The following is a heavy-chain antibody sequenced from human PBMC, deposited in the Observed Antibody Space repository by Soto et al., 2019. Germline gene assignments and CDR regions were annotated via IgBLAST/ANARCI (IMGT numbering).Heavy chain of an antibody. J-gene: IGHJ4*02. CDR3: AKDYGSGWYADY. V-gene: IGHV3-23*01. Sequence: PGGSLRLSCAASGFTFSSYVMSWVRQTPGKRLEWVSGINGSGDTTYYANSVKGRFTITRDNSKNTLYLQMNSLRADDTAVYYCAKDYGSGWYADYWGQGALVTVSS. CDR1: GFTFSSYV. CDR2: INGSGDTT. D-gene: IGHD6-19*01.